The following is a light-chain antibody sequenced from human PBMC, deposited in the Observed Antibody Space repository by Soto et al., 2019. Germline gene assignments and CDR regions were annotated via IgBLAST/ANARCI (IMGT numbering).Light chain of an antibody. CDR2: AAS. CDR1: QSISSY. J-gene: IGKJ4*01. CDR3: QQSYSTPFT. Sequence: DIQMTQSPSSLSASIGDRVTITCRASQSISSYLNWYQQKPGKAPKLLIYAASRLQSGVPSGFSGSGSGTDFTLTISSLQPEDFATYYCQQSYSTPFTFGGGTKVEIK. V-gene: IGKV1-39*01.